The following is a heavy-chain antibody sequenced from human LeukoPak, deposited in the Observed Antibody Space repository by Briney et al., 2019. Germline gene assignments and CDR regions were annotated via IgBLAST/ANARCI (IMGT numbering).Heavy chain of an antibody. J-gene: IGHJ5*02. D-gene: IGHD2-2*01. CDR2: INPNSGGT. CDR3: ARDSARIVAVPAANGGVDP. Sequence: ASVKVSCKASGYTFTGYYMHWVRQAPGQGLEWMGWINPNSGGTNYAQKFQGRVTMTRDTSISTAYMELSRLRSDDTAVYYCARDSARIVAVPAANGGVDPWGQGTLVTVSS. V-gene: IGHV1-2*02. CDR1: GYTFTGYY.